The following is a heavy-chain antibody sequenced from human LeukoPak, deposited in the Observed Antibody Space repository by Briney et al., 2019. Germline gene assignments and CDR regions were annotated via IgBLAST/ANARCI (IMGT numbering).Heavy chain of an antibody. CDR1: GFTFDDYA. CDR3: AKDIYYGDSYYYGMDV. Sequence: GGSLRLSCAASGFTFDDYAMHWVRQAPGKGLEWVSGISWNSGSIGYADSVKGRFTISRDNAKNSLYLQMNSLRAEDTALYYCAKDIYYGDSYYYGMDVWGQGTTVTVSS. J-gene: IGHJ6*02. CDR2: ISWNSGSI. D-gene: IGHD4-17*01. V-gene: IGHV3-9*01.